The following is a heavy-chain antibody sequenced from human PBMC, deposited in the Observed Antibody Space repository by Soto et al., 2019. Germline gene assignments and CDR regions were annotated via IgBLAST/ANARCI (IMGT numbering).Heavy chain of an antibody. J-gene: IGHJ4*02. CDR2: IYYSGST. CDR1: GGSISSSSYY. CDR3: ARADPDASVGY. Sequence: SETLSLTCTVSGGSISSSSYYWGWIRQPPGKGLEWIGSIYYSGSTYYNPSLKSRVTISVDTSKNQFSLKLSSVIAADTAVYYCARADPDASVGYWGQGTLVTVSS. D-gene: IGHD3-16*01. V-gene: IGHV4-39*07.